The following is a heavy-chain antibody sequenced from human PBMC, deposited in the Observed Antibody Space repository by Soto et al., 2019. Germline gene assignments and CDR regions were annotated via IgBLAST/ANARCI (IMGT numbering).Heavy chain of an antibody. CDR2: IYWDDDK. CDR3: AAARPTLFDY. V-gene: IGHV2-5*02. D-gene: IGHD6-6*01. CDR1: GFSLSTRGVG. Sequence: QITLKESGPTLVKSTQTLTLTCTFSGFSLSTRGVGVGWIRQPPGKALEWLALIYWDDDKRYSPSLKTRLTITKDTPRNPVVLTMTSMDPVDTATYYCAAARPTLFDYWGQGTLVTVSS. J-gene: IGHJ4*02.